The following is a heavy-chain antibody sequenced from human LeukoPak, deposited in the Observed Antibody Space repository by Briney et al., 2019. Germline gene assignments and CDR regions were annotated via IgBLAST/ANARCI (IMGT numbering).Heavy chain of an antibody. CDR2: IYSGGST. CDR3: ARSIAAAHYYFDY. D-gene: IGHD6-13*01. Sequence: PGGSLRLSCAASGFTVSSNYMSWVRQAPGKGLEWVSVIYSGGSTYYADSVKGRFTISRDNSKNMLYLQMNSLRAEDTAVYYCARSIAAAHYYFDYWGQGTLVTVSS. V-gene: IGHV3-66*01. J-gene: IGHJ4*02. CDR1: GFTVSSNY.